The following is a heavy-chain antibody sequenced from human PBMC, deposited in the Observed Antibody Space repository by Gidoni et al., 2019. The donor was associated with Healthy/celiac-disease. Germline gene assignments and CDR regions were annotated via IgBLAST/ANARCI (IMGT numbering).Heavy chain of an antibody. J-gene: IGHJ4*02. Sequence: QVQLQESGPGLVTPSQTLSLTCTVSGGSISSGGYYWSWIRQHPGKGLEWIGYIYYSGSTYYNPSLKSRVTISVDTSKNQFSLKLSSVTAADTAVYYCARGPDYYDSSGYYSISFDYWGQGTLVTVSS. CDR3: ARGPDYYDSSGYYSISFDY. CDR2: IYYSGST. D-gene: IGHD3-22*01. CDR1: GGSISSGGYY. V-gene: IGHV4-31*03.